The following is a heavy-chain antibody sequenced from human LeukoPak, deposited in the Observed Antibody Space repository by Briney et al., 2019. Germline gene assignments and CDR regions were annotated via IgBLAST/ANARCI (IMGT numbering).Heavy chain of an antibody. J-gene: IGHJ4*02. CDR1: GYTFTNYG. CDR3: ARYSSGDY. D-gene: IGHD6-19*01. Sequence: GASVKVSCKASGYTFTNYGISWVRQAPGQGLEWMGIINPSDGGTTYAQKFQGRVTMTRDPSTSTLYMGLSSLRSEDTAVYYCARYSSGDYWGQGTLVTVSS. CDR2: INPSDGGT. V-gene: IGHV1-46*01.